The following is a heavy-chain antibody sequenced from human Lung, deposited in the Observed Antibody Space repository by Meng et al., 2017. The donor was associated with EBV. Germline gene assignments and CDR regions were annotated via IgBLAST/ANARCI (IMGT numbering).Heavy chain of an antibody. CDR2: IYTGGST. CDR1: GFTVNSYY. D-gene: IGHD3-16*01. V-gene: IGHV3-53*01. Sequence: VRLVDAGVGLIQPGVSLRLSCAASGFTVNSYYMSWVRQAPGKGLEWVSLIYTGGSTSYADSVRGRFTISRDIYKNTVYLQMNSLRVEDTAMYYCARGHGAWGQGTLVTVSS. J-gene: IGHJ5*02. CDR3: ARGHGA.